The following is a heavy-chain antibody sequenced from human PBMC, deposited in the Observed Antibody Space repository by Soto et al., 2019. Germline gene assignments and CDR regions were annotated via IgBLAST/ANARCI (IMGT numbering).Heavy chain of an antibody. CDR2: INHSGST. D-gene: IGHD2-2*01. Sequence: SETLSLTCAVYGGSFSGYYWSWIRQPPGKGLEWIGEINHSGSTNYNPSLKSRVTISVDTSKNQFSLKLSSVTAADTAVYYCARGISQLPRVYYYYYYGMDVWGQGTTVTVSS. J-gene: IGHJ6*01. V-gene: IGHV4-34*01. CDR1: GGSFSGYY. CDR3: ARGISQLPRVYYYYYYGMDV.